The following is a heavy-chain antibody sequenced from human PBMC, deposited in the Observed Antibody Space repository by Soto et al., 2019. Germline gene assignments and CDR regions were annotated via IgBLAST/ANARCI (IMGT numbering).Heavy chain of an antibody. J-gene: IGHJ4*02. CDR1: GFTYDTYW. CDR3: VRDRRSSWPTFDY. D-gene: IGHD6-13*01. Sequence: GGSLRLSCAASGFTYDTYWMSWVRQAPGKGLEWLANIQQDGGDENYVDSVKGRFIISRDNTKNFLYLQMNSLRAEDTAVYYRVRDRRSSWPTFDYWGQGALVTVSS. CDR2: IQQDGGDE. V-gene: IGHV3-7*01.